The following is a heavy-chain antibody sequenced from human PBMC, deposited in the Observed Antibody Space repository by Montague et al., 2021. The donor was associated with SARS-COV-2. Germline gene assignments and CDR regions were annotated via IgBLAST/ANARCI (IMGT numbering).Heavy chain of an antibody. CDR3: ARHGGNDAFDI. V-gene: IGHV4-59*01. D-gene: IGHD4-23*01. CDR1: GGSTNYYY. Sequence: SETLSLTCIVSGGSTNYYYWSWIRQSPGKGLEWIGYIDNSGSTNHNPSLESRVTMSVDTSKNQFSLKLNSVTAADTAVYYCARHGGNDAFDIWGRGTMVTVSS. J-gene: IGHJ3*02. CDR2: IDNSGST.